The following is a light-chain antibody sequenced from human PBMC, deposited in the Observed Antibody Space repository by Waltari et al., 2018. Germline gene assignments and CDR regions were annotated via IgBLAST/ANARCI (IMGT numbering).Light chain of an antibody. CDR3: LLYMGSGIWV. V-gene: IGLV8-61*01. CDR2: KIK. J-gene: IGLJ3*02. Sequence: QTVVTQEPSLSVSPGGTVTLTCALSSGSVSSTSYASWYQQTPGQAPRTLMYKIKIRPSGVPDRCSGSILGNKAALTSTGAQADDESDYYCLLYMGSGIWVFGGGTKLTVL. CDR1: SGSVSSTSY.